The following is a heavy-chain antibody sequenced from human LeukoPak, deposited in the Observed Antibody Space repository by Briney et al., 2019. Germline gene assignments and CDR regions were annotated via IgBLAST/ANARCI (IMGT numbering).Heavy chain of an antibody. V-gene: IGHV4-34*01. D-gene: IGHD5-12*01. CDR3: VRDWGYTGNFEF. CDR1: GGSFSGNY. J-gene: IGHJ4*02. CDR2: INHSGST. Sequence: SETLSLTCAVYGGSFSGNYWSWIRQSPGKGLEWIGEINHSGSTNYNPSLKSRVTISVDTSKNQFSLKLSSVTAADTAVYYCVRDWGYTGNFEFWGQRTLVTVSS.